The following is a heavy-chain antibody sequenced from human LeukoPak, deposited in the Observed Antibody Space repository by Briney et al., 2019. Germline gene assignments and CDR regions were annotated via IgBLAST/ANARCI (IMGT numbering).Heavy chain of an antibody. CDR2: INHSGST. CDR1: GGSISSGDYF. Sequence: SSQTLSLTCTVSGGSISSGDYFWSWIRQPPGKGLEWIGEINHSGSTNYNPSLKSRVTISVDTSKNQFSLKLSSVTAADTAVYYCARTLQLWPPKGFFDYWGQGTLVTVSS. CDR3: ARTLQLWPPKGFFDY. V-gene: IGHV4-30-2*01. J-gene: IGHJ4*02. D-gene: IGHD5-18*01.